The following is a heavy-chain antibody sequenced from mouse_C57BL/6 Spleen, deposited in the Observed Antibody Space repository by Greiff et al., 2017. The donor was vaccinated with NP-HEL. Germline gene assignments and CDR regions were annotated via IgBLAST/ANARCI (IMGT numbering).Heavy chain of an antibody. Sequence: VQVVESGAELVKPGASVKLSCKASGYTFTEYTIHWVKQRSGQGLEWIGWVYPGSGSIKYNEKFKDKATLTADKSSSTVYMELSRLTSEDSAVYFCARHVFLRSSSKDYAMDYWGQGTSVPVSS. CDR1: GYTFTEYT. CDR2: VYPGSGSI. D-gene: IGHD1-1*01. J-gene: IGHJ4*01. V-gene: IGHV1-62-2*01. CDR3: ARHVFLRSSSKDYAMDY.